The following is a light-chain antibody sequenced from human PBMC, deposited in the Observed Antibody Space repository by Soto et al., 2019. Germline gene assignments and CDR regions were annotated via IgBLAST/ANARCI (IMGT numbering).Light chain of an antibody. CDR2: DVS. J-gene: IGLJ2*01. CDR3: SSYTISSTLYVL. V-gene: IGLV2-14*01. Sequence: QSALTQPASVSGSPGQSITISCTGTTSDVGGYNYVSWYQQHPGKAPKLMIYDVSNRPSGVSNRFSGSKSGNTASLTISGLQAEYEADYYCSSYTISSTLYVLFGGGTKLTVL. CDR1: TSDVGGYNY.